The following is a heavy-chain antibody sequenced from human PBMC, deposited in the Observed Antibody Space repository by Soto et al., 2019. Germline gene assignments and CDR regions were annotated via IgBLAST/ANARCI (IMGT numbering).Heavy chain of an antibody. CDR1: GGTFSSYT. Sequence: QVQLVQSGAEVKKPGSSVKVSCKASGGTFSSYTISWVRQAPGQGLEWMGRIIPILGIANYAQKFQGRVTITAEKSTSTAYMELSSLRSEDTAVYYCARYYSGYGSGFDYWGQGTLVTVSS. CDR3: ARYYSGYGSGFDY. CDR2: IIPILGIA. J-gene: IGHJ4*02. V-gene: IGHV1-69*02. D-gene: IGHD5-12*01.